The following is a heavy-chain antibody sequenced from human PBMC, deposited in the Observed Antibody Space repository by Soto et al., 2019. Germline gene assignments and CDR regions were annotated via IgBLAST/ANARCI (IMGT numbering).Heavy chain of an antibody. CDR3: ATDYGDYQTTFDY. CDR2: IIPILGIA. J-gene: IGHJ4*02. CDR1: GGTFSSYT. Sequence: QVQLVQSGAEVKKPGSSVKVSCKASGGTFSSYTISWVRQAPGQGLEWMGRIIPILGIANYAQKFQGRVTITADKSTSTAYMELSSLRSEDMAVYYCATDYGDYQTTFDYWGQGTLVTVSS. D-gene: IGHD4-17*01. V-gene: IGHV1-69*02.